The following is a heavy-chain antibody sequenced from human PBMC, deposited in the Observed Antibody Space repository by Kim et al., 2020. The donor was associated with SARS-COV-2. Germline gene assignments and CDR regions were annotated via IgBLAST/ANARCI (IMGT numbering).Heavy chain of an antibody. D-gene: IGHD2-21*02. CDR1: GFTFNNYA. CDR3: ATTLLLFNYYGIDV. Sequence: GGSLRLSCTASGFTFNNYAMNWVRQGPGKGLEWVASISGSGNGIYYADSVKGRFTISRDNSKNTLFLQMNRLRVEDTALYYCATTLLLFNYYGIDVWGHGTTVTVSS. CDR2: ISGSGNGI. V-gene: IGHV3-23*01. J-gene: IGHJ6*02.